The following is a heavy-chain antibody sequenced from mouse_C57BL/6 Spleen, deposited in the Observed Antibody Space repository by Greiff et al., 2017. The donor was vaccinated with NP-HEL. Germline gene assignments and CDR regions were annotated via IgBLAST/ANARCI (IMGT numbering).Heavy chain of an antibody. D-gene: IGHD1-1*01. V-gene: IGHV1-22*01. CDR2: INPNNGGT. Sequence: EVQLQQSGPELVKPGASVKMSCKASGYTFTDYNMHWVKQSHGKSLEWIGYINPNNGGTSYNQKFKGKATLTVNKSSSTAYMELRSLTSEDSAVYYCARSGITTVVARYYAMDYWGQGTSVTVSS. CDR3: ARSGITTVVARYYAMDY. J-gene: IGHJ4*01. CDR1: GYTFTDYN.